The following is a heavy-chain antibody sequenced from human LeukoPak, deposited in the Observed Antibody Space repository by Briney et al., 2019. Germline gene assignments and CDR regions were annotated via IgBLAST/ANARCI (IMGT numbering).Heavy chain of an antibody. J-gene: IGHJ4*02. V-gene: IGHV3-48*04. CDR2: ISSSSSTI. Sequence: GGSLRLSCVASGFTFRSYSMNWVRQAPGKGLEWVSYISSSSSTIYYADSVKGRFTISRDNAKNSLYLQMNSLRAEDTAVYYCARVRGGGDYWGQGTLVTVSS. CDR3: ARVRGGGDY. CDR1: GFTFRSYS. D-gene: IGHD3-16*01.